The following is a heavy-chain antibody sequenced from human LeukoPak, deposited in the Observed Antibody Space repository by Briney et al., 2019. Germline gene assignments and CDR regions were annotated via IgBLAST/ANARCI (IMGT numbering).Heavy chain of an antibody. D-gene: IGHD3-3*01. CDR3: VSGFLQWLY. J-gene: IGHJ4*02. Sequence: GGSLRLSCAASGFSFSSYWMSWVRQAPGKGLEWVANINPDGSNMLYVDSVKGRFTISRDNAKNSLYLQMNNLRAEDTTVYFCVSGFLQWLYWGQGTLVTVSS. CDR2: INPDGSNM. CDR1: GFSFSSYW. V-gene: IGHV3-7*01.